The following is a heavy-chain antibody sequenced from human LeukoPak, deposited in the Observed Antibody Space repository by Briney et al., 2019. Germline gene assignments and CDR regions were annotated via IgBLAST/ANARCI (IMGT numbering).Heavy chain of an antibody. D-gene: IGHD1-26*01. CDR3: ARGVGFFDY. V-gene: IGHV3-30*14. CDR1: GFTFSSYA. J-gene: IGHJ4*02. CDR2: ISYDGSNK. Sequence: GGSLRLSCAASGFTFSSYAMHWVRQAPGKGLEWVAVISYDGSNKYYADSVKGRFTISRDNSKNTLHLQMNSLRAEDTAVYYCARGVGFFDYWGQGTLVTVSS.